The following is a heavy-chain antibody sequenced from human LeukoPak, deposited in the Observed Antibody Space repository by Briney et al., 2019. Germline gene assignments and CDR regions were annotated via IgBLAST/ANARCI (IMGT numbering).Heavy chain of an antibody. CDR3: ARDQDTGLLWFGELPRRFDY. D-gene: IGHD3-10*01. CDR1: GFTFSSDD. CDR2: ISGNGYNT. V-gene: IGHV3-23*01. J-gene: IGHJ4*02. Sequence: GGSLRLSCAASGFTFSSDDLNWVRQAPGKGLEWASGISGNGYNTYYADSVKGRFTISRDNSKNTLYLQMNSLRAEDTAVYYCARDQDTGLLWFGELPRRFDYWGQGTLVTVSS.